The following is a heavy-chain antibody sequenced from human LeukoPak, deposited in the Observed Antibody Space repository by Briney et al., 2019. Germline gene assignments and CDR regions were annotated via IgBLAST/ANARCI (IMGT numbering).Heavy chain of an antibody. V-gene: IGHV4-39*07. Sequence: SETLSLTCTVSGGSLSSSSHFWGWIRQPPGKGLEWIGTISYSGSALYNPSLKSRVTISVDTSKNQCSLKLNSVTAADTAVYFCARDGVEMVEDAFDIWGQGTMVTVSS. CDR2: ISYSGSA. CDR3: ARDGVEMVEDAFDI. CDR1: GGSLSSSSHF. J-gene: IGHJ3*02. D-gene: IGHD2-15*01.